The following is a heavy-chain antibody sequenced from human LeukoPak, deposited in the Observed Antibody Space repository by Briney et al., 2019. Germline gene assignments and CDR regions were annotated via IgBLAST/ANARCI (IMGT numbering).Heavy chain of an antibody. CDR1: GGSISSSSYY. CDR3: ARLWFGELLAPDY. CDR2: IYYSGST. Sequence: SETLSLTCTVSGGSISSSSYYWGWIRQPPGKGLEWIGSIYYSGSTYYNPSLKSRVTISVDTSKNQFSLKLSSVTAADTAVYYCARLWFGELLAPDYWGQGTLVTVSS. J-gene: IGHJ4*02. V-gene: IGHV4-39*01. D-gene: IGHD3-10*01.